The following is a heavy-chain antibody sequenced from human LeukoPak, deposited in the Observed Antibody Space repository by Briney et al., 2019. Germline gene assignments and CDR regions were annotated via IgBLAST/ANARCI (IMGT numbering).Heavy chain of an antibody. V-gene: IGHV3-21*01. D-gene: IGHD5-24*01. CDR1: GFTFSSYS. CDR2: ISSSSSYI. J-gene: IGHJ4*02. Sequence: GGSLRLSCAASGFTFSSYSMNWVRQAPGKGLEWVSSISSSSSYIYYADSVKGRFTISRDNAKNSLYLQMNSLRAEDTAVYYCAGGGRWLHWGFDYWGQGTLVTVSS. CDR3: AGGGRWLHWGFDY.